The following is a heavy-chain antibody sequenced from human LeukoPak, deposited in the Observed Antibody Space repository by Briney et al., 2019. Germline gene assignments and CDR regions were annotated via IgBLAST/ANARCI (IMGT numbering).Heavy chain of an antibody. J-gene: IGHJ4*02. D-gene: IGHD3-22*01. CDR1: GFTFSSYA. V-gene: IGHV3-23*01. Sequence: TGGSLRLSCAASGFTFSSYAMSWVRQAPGKGLEWVSAISGSGGSTYYADSVKGRFTISRDNSKNTLYLQMNSLRAEDTAVYYCAKGYGYYYYFDYWGQGTLVTVSS. CDR2: ISGSGGST. CDR3: AKGYGYYYYFDY.